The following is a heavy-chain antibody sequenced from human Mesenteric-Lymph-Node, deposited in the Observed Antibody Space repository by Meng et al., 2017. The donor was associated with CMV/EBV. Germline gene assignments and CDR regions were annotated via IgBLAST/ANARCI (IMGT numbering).Heavy chain of an antibody. D-gene: IGHD3-3*01. CDR3: ATRISGDAFDI. Sequence: GESLKISCAASGFTFSNYAMSWVRQAPGKGLEWISFIYTVTSSTYYADSVKGRFTISRDNAKNSLYLQMNSLRAEDTAVYYCATRISGDAFDIWGQGTMVTVSS. CDR1: GFTFSNYA. CDR2: IYTVTSST. J-gene: IGHJ3*02. V-gene: IGHV3-23*03.